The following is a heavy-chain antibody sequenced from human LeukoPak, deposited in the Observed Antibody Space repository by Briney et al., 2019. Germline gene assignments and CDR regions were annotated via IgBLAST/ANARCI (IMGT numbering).Heavy chain of an antibody. D-gene: IGHD2-2*01. Sequence: SETLSLTCTVSGGSISSSSYYWGWIRQPPGKGLEWIGSIYYSGSTYYNASLKSRVTISVDTSKNQFSLKLSSVIAADTAVYYCARPTEGYCSSASCFGFSYSYYMDVWGKGTTVTISS. CDR3: ARPTEGYCSSASCFGFSYSYYMDV. CDR1: GGSISSSSYY. V-gene: IGHV4-39*07. CDR2: IYYSGST. J-gene: IGHJ6*03.